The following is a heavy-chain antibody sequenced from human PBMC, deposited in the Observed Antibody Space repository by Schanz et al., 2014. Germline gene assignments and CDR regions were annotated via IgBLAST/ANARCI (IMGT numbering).Heavy chain of an antibody. V-gene: IGHV3-64D*06. CDR3: AMGGYQLHH. CDR2: ISHDGYST. CDR1: GFTFSIYA. D-gene: IGHD1-7*01. J-gene: IGHJ4*02. Sequence: EVQLVESGGGLVQPGGSLRLSCSASGFTFSIYAMHWVRQAPGKGLEYVSAISHDGYSTYYADSVKGRFTISRDNSKNTLYLQMSSLTTEDTAVYYCAMGGYQLHHWGQGTLVTVSS.